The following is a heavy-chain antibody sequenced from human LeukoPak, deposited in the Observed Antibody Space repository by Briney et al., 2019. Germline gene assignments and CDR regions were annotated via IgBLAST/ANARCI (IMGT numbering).Heavy chain of an antibody. D-gene: IGHD6-19*01. CDR3: ARDISVAGSFLLFDY. J-gene: IGHJ4*02. Sequence: PSETLSLTCTVSGGSISSYYWSWIRQPAGKGLEWIGRIYTSGSSNSNPSLKSRVTMSADTSKNQFSLKLSSVTSADAAVYYCARDISVAGSFLLFDYWGQGILVTVSS. V-gene: IGHV4-4*07. CDR1: GGSISSYY. CDR2: IYTSGSS.